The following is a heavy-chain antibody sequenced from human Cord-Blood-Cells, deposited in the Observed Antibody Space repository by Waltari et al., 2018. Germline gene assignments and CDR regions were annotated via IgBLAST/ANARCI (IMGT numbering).Heavy chain of an antibody. CDR3: ARGPRVSSGWYYFDY. V-gene: IGHV1-2*04. D-gene: IGHD6-19*01. Sequence: QVQLVQSGAEVKKPGASVKVSCKASGYTFTGYYMQWVRQAPGQGLEWMGWINPNSGGTNYAQKFQGWVTMTRDTSISTAYMELSRLRSDDTAVYYCARGPRVSSGWYYFDYWGQGTLVTVSS. CDR2: INPNSGGT. CDR1: GYTFTGYY. J-gene: IGHJ4*02.